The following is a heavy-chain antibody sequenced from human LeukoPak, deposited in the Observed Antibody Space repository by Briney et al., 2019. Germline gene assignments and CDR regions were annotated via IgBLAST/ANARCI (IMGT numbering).Heavy chain of an antibody. Sequence: GASVKVSCKASGYTFTAYYMHWVRQAPGQGLEWMGWINPNSGGTVYAQNFQGRVTMTRDTSISTAYMELNRLRSDDTAVYYCAREDGSGNFCFDYWGQGTLVTVSS. D-gene: IGHD3-10*01. CDR3: AREDGSGNFCFDY. CDR2: INPNSGGT. V-gene: IGHV1-2*02. CDR1: GYTFTAYY. J-gene: IGHJ4*02.